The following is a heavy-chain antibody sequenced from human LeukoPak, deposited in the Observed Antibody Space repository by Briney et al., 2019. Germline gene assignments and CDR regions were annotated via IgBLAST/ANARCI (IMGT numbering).Heavy chain of an antibody. CDR1: GYSFTSYW. D-gene: IGHD6-19*01. J-gene: IGHJ5*02. CDR2: IYPGDSGT. V-gene: IGHV5-51*01. CDR3: GRRVAVAGKNWFDP. Sequence: GESLKISCKGSGYSFTSYWIGWLRQMPRKGLQGMGIIYPGDSGTRYSPSFQGQVTISADTSNNNSYLQLSTLAAADTAMYYCGRRVAVAGKNWFDPWGQGTLVTVSS.